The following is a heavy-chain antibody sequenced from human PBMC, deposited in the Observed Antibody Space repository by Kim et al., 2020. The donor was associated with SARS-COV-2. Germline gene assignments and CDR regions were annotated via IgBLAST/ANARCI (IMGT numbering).Heavy chain of an antibody. Sequence: SVKGRFTISRDNSKNTLYLQMNSLRAEDTAVYYCAKGEVGYSYARPGIDYWGQGTLVTVSS. J-gene: IGHJ4*02. CDR3: AKGEVGYSYARPGIDY. V-gene: IGHV3-30*02. D-gene: IGHD5-18*01.